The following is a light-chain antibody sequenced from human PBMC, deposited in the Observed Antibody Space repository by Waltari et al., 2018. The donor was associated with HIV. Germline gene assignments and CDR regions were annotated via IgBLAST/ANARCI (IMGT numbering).Light chain of an antibody. J-gene: IGKJ1*01. CDR1: QSVISNY. CDR2: GTS. CDR3: QQYVSSPT. V-gene: IGKV3-20*01. Sequence: ENVLTQSPGTLSLSPGERAPLSCRASQSVISNYFAWYQQKPGQPPRLLIYGTSSRATGIPDRFSGSGSVTDFTLTISRLEPEDSAVYYCQQYVSSPTFGQGTKVEIK.